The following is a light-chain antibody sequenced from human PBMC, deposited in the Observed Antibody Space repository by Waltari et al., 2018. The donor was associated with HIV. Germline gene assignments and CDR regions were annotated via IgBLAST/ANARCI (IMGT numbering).Light chain of an antibody. CDR3: ASFTDDNTLL. J-gene: IGLJ3*02. V-gene: IGLV2-14*03. Sequence: SAVTQPASVSGLPGQSITISCTGDASDFALYNFVSWYQQPPGKLPRLIVYDVDSRASGISARFSGSKSGHTASLNISGLRAEDEADYYCASFTDDNTLLFGGGTKVTVL. CDR1: ASDFALYNF. CDR2: DVD.